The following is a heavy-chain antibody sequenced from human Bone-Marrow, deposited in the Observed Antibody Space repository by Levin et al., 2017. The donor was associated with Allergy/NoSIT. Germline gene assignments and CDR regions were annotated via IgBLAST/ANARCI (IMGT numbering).Heavy chain of an antibody. Sequence: ASVKVSCKASGYTFTSYGISWVRQAPGQGLEWMGWISAYNGNTNYAQKLQGRVTMTTDTSTSTAYMELRSLRSDDTAVYYCARDLGGSSSWFNYYYYGMDVWGQGTTVTVSS. J-gene: IGHJ6*02. CDR2: ISAYNGNT. CDR3: ARDLGGSSSWFNYYYYGMDV. V-gene: IGHV1-18*01. CDR1: GYTFTSYG. D-gene: IGHD6-13*01.